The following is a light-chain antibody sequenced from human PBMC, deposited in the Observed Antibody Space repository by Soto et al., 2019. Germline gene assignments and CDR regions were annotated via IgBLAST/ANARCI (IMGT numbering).Light chain of an antibody. CDR3: QQTNSFPLT. CDR1: QRISSW. Sequence: DIHMTQSPSSFSASVVDIVIITCRASQRISSWVAWYQQKPGQAPKLLIHAASTLESGVPSRFSGSESGTDFTLTISSLQPEDFATYYCQQTNSFPLTFGGGTKVDIK. J-gene: IGKJ4*01. V-gene: IGKV1D-12*01. CDR2: AAS.